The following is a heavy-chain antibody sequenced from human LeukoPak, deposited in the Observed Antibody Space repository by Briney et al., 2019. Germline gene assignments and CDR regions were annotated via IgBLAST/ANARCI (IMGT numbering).Heavy chain of an antibody. CDR1: GXTVSSNY. V-gene: IGHV3-53*01. D-gene: IGHD3-3*01. J-gene: IGHJ4*02. CDR2: IYSGGST. CDR3: ARDWSHRCFDY. Sequence: SGGSLRLSCAVSGXTVSSNYMSWVRQAPGKGLEWVSVIYSGGSTYYADSVKGRFTISRDNSKNTLYLQMNSLRAEDTAVYYCARDWSHRCFDYWGQGTTVTVSS.